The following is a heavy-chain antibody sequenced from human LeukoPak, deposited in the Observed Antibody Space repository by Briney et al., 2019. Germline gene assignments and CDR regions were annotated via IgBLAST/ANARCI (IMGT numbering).Heavy chain of an antibody. CDR1: GGTFSSYA. CDR2: IIPILGIA. V-gene: IGHV1-69*04. CDR3: ARVTMVRGVPLPYYFDY. Sequence: SVKVSCKASGGTFSSYAISWVRQAPGQGLEWMGRIIPILGIANYAQKFQGRVTITTDKSTSTAYMELSSLRSEDTAVYYCARVTMVRGVPLPYYFDYWGQGTLATVSS. D-gene: IGHD3-10*01. J-gene: IGHJ4*02.